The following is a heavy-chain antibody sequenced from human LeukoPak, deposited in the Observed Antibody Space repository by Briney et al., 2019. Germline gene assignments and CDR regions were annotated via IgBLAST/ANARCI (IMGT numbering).Heavy chain of an antibody. J-gene: IGHJ3*02. V-gene: IGHV4-30-2*01. CDR3: ARGGYDFWSGDTDAFDI. CDR1: GGSISSGGYY. D-gene: IGHD3-3*01. Sequence: SETLSLTCTVSGGSISSGGYYWSWIRQPPGKGLEWIGYIYHSGSTYYNPSLKSRVTISVDRSKNQFSLKLSSVTAADTAVYYCARGGYDFWSGDTDAFDIWGQGTMVTVSS. CDR2: IYHSGST.